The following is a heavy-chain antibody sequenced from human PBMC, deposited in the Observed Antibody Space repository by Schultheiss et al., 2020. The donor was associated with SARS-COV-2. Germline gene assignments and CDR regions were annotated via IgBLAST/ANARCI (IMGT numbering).Heavy chain of an antibody. CDR2: ISSSSSYI. V-gene: IGHV3-21*01. J-gene: IGHJ4*02. Sequence: GGSLRLSCAASGFTVSSNYMSWVRQAPGKGLEWVSSISSSSSYIYYADSVKGRFTISRDNAKNSLYLQMNSLRAEDTAVYYCARGSGSLTPIDYWGQGTLVTVSS. D-gene: IGHD1-26*01. CDR1: GFTVSSNY. CDR3: ARGSGSLTPIDY.